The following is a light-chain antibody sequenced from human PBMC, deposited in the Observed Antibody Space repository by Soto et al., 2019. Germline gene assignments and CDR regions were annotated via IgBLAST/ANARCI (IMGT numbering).Light chain of an antibody. CDR3: SSFTSKSTLI. CDR1: MRDVGAYNL. J-gene: IGLJ2*01. CDR2: EVR. Sequence: QSALTQPVSVSGSPGQSITISCAGTMRDVGAYNLVSWYQQHPGRVPQLIIYEVRNRPSGISLRFSGSKSGNTASLTISGLQAEDEADYYCSSFTSKSTLIFGGGTKVTVL. V-gene: IGLV2-14*01.